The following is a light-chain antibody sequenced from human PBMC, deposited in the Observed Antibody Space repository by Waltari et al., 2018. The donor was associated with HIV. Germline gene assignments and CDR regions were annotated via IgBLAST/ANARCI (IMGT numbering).Light chain of an antibody. J-gene: IGLJ3*02. V-gene: IGLV1-44*01. CDR3: AAWDDSLKGV. Sequence: QSVRTQPPSASGTPGQRVTIPCSGRSSNIVSNPVNWYQQLPGTAPKLLMYSNNQRPSGVPDRFSGSKSGTSASLVIRGLQYEDEGDYYCAAWDDSLKGVFGGGTKLTVL. CDR2: SNN. CDR1: SSNIVSNP.